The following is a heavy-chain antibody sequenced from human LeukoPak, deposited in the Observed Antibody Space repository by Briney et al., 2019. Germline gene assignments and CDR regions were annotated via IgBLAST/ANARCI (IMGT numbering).Heavy chain of an antibody. V-gene: IGHV3-53*01. CDR3: ARGSIVGATSLPDY. Sequence: GGSLRLSCVPSGFSVCTNYMTWVRQAPGKGLEWVSVIYSGDNSYYADSVKGRFTISRENAKNSLYLQMNSLRAGDTAVYYCARGSIVGATSLPDYWGQGTLVTVSS. CDR1: GFSVCTNY. CDR2: IYSGDNS. D-gene: IGHD1-26*01. J-gene: IGHJ4*02.